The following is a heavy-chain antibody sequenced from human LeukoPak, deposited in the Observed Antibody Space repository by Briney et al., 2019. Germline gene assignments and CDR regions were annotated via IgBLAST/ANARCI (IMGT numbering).Heavy chain of an antibody. CDR1: GFTFSSYA. CDR2: ISGSGGSK. CDR3: AKDLSSSWYFPFDY. V-gene: IGHV3-23*01. J-gene: IGHJ4*02. Sequence: GGSLRLSCAASGFTFSSYAMSWVRQAPGKGLEWVSAISGSGGSKYYADSVKGRFTISRDNSKNTLYLQMNSLRAEDTAVYYCAKDLSSSWYFPFDYWGQGTLVTVSS. D-gene: IGHD6-13*01.